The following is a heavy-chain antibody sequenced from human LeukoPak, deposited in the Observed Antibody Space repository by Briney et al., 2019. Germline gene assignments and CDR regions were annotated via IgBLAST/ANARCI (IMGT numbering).Heavy chain of an antibody. V-gene: IGHV3-23*01. CDR1: GFTFSSYA. Sequence: GGSLRLSCAASGFTFSSYAMSWVRQAPGKGLEWLSAISGSGGSTYYADSVKGRFTISRDNSKNTLYLQMNSLRAEDTAVYYCAKGDDYDILTGYPATDYFDYWGQGTLVTVSS. D-gene: IGHD3-9*01. CDR2: ISGSGGST. CDR3: AKGDDYDILTGYPATDYFDY. J-gene: IGHJ4*02.